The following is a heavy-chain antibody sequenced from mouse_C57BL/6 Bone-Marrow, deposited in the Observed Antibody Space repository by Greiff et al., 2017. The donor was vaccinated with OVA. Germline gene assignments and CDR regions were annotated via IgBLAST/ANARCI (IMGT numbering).Heavy chain of an antibody. J-gene: IGHJ4*01. Sequence: DVKLVESGGGLVKPGGSLKLSCAASGFTFSSYAMSWVRQTPEKRLEWVATISDGGSYTYYPDNVKGRFTISRDNAKNNLYLQMSHLKSEDTAMYYCARESGHYYGSSYVRYYAMDYWGQGTSVTVSS. CDR3: ARESGHYYGSSYVRYYAMDY. D-gene: IGHD1-1*01. CDR2: ISDGGSYT. V-gene: IGHV5-4*01. CDR1: GFTFSSYA.